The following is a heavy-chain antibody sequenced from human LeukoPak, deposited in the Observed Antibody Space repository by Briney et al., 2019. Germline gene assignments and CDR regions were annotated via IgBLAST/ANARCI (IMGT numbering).Heavy chain of an antibody. CDR1: GFTFSNAW. CDR3: ARGLATDY. J-gene: IGHJ4*02. Sequence: GGSLRLSCAASGFTFSNAWMRWVRQAPGKGLEWVGRIKSKTDGGTTDYAAPVKGRFTISRDSSKDILYLQMNSLRVEDTAIYYCARGLATDYWGQGTLVTVSS. CDR2: IKSKTDGGTT. V-gene: IGHV3-15*01.